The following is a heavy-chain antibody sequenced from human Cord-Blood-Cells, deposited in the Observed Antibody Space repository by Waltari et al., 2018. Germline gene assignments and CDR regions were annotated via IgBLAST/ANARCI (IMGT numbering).Heavy chain of an antibody. CDR2: LFPGASDT. J-gene: IGHJ4*02. CDR3: ARQDCSSTSCYRGFDY. Sequence: EVQLVQSGAEVKKPGESLKISCKGSGYSFTSYWIGWVRQMPGKGLEWMGILFPGASDTRYSPSFQGQVTISADKSISTAYLQWSSLKASDTAMYYCARQDCSSTSCYRGFDYWGQGTLVTVSS. CDR1: GYSFTSYW. V-gene: IGHV5-51*01. D-gene: IGHD2-2*02.